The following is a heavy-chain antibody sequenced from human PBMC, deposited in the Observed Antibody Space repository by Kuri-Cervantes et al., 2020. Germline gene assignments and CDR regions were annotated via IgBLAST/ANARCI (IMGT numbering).Heavy chain of an antibody. CDR1: GFTFSSYW. Sequence: GESLKISCAASGFTFSSYWMGWVRQAPGKGLEWVANIKQDGSEKYYVDSVKGRFTISRDNAKNSLYLQMNSLRAEDTAVYYCARVGDYGDLYYFDYWGQGTLVTVSS. CDR3: ARVGDYGDLYYFDY. V-gene: IGHV3-7*01. CDR2: IKQDGSEK. D-gene: IGHD4-17*01. J-gene: IGHJ4*02.